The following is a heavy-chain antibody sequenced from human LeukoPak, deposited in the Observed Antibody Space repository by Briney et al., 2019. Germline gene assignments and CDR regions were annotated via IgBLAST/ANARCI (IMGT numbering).Heavy chain of an antibody. Sequence: GGSLRLSCAASGFTFDDYGMSWFRQAPGKGLEWVSGINWNGGSTGYADSVKGRFTISRDSAKNSLYLQMNSLWADDTALYYFAREYSSGGGDFDYWGQGTLVTVSS. V-gene: IGHV3-20*04. J-gene: IGHJ4*02. CDR2: INWNGGST. D-gene: IGHD5-18*01. CDR3: AREYSSGGGDFDY. CDR1: GFTFDDYG.